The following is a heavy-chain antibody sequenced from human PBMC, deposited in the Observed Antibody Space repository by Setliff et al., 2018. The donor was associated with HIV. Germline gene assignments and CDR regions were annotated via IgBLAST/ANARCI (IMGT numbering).Heavy chain of an antibody. D-gene: IGHD4-17*01. V-gene: IGHV3-74*01. J-gene: IGHJ4*02. Sequence: HPGGSLRLSCEASGFTFSSHWMHWVRQAPGKGLVHVSRINTKGRGITYADSVKGRFTISRDNAKNTVYLQMNSLRAEDTAVYYCARDDYGVNSLDYWGQGTLVTVSS. CDR2: INTKGRGI. CDR1: GFTFSSHW. CDR3: ARDDYGVNSLDY.